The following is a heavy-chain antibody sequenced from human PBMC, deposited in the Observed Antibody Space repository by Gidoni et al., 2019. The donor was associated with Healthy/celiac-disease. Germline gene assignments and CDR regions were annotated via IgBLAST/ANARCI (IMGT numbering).Heavy chain of an antibody. CDR2: INHSGST. CDR1: GGSFSGYY. J-gene: IGHJ6*02. D-gene: IGHD4-4*01. Sequence: QVQLQQWGAGLLKPSETLSPTCAVYGGSFSGYYWSWIRQPPGKGLEWIGAINHSGSTNYNPSLKSRVTISVDTSKTQFSLKLSSVTAADTAVYYCARDRYSNYVRYYYGMDVWGQGTTVTVSS. CDR3: ARDRYSNYVRYYYGMDV. V-gene: IGHV4-34*01.